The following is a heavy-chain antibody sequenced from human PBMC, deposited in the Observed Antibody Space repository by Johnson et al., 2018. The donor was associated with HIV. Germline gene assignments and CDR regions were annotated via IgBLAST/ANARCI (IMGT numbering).Heavy chain of an antibody. Sequence: VQLVESGGGLVKPGGSLRLSCAASGFTFSSYAMHWVRQAPGKGLEWVSGISWNSGSIGYADSVKGRFTISSDNAKNSLYLQMNSLRAEDTALYYCAKPKLEPGYGGAFDIWGQGTMVTVSS. J-gene: IGHJ3*02. V-gene: IGHV3-9*01. CDR1: GFTFSSYA. D-gene: IGHD1-1*01. CDR3: AKPKLEPGYGGAFDI. CDR2: ISWNSGSI.